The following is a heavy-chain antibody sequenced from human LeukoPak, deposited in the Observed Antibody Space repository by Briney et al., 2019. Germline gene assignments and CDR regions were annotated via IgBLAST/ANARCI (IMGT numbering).Heavy chain of an antibody. J-gene: IGHJ4*02. D-gene: IGHD1-26*01. CDR2: INTDGSST. V-gene: IGHV3-74*01. CDR1: GFTFSTYW. Sequence: PGGSLRLSCAVSGFTFSTYWMHWVRQVPGKGLVWVSRINTDGSSTSYADSVKGRFTISRDNAKNTLYLQMNSLRAEDTAVYYCAREPGATFGPYDYFDYWGQGTLVTVSS. CDR3: AREPGATFGPYDYFDY.